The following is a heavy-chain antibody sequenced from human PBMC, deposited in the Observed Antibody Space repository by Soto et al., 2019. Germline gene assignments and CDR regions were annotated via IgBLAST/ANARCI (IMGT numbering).Heavy chain of an antibody. CDR1: GFTFSSYS. J-gene: IGHJ4*02. Sequence: EVQLVESGGGLVQPGGSLRLSCAASGFTFSSYSMNWVRQAPGKGLEWVSFISSSSSTIYYADSVKGRFTISRDNAKNSLYLQMNSMRAEDTAVSYCASDYYDSSGYSADFDYWGQGTLVTVSS. CDR3: ASDYYDSSGYSADFDY. CDR2: ISSSSSTI. V-gene: IGHV3-48*01. D-gene: IGHD3-22*01.